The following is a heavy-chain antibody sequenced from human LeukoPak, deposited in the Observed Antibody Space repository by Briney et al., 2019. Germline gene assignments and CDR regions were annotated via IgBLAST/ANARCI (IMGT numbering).Heavy chain of an antibody. V-gene: IGHV1-46*01. CDR2: ISPSGAST. CDR1: GYTFTGYY. D-gene: IGHD5-24*01. Sequence: EASVKVSCKASGYTFTGYYMHWVRQAPGQGPEWMGVISPSGASTTYAQTFQGRVTLTRDMSTSTDYLELSSLRSEDTAVYYCARDNSVRDEAWWFSPWGQGTLVTVSS. CDR3: ARDNSVRDEAWWFSP. J-gene: IGHJ5*02.